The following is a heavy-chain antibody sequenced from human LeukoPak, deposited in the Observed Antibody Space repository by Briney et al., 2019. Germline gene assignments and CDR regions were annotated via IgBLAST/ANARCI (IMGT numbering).Heavy chain of an antibody. V-gene: IGHV3-21*01. CDR2: ISSSSSYI. CDR1: GFTFSSYS. J-gene: IGHJ4*02. CDR3: ARSEAVAANAFDY. Sequence: GGSLRLSCAASGFTFSSYSMNWVRQAPGKGREWVSSISSSSSYIYYADSVKGRFTISRDNAKNSLYLQMNSLRAEDTAVYYCARSEAVAANAFDYWGQGTLVTVSS. D-gene: IGHD6-19*01.